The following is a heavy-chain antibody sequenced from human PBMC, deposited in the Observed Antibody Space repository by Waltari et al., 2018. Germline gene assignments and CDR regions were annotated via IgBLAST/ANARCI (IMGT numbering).Heavy chain of an antibody. Sequence: QVQLVQSGAEVKKPGSSVKVSCKASGGTFSSYAISRVRQAPGQGLEWMGGIIPIFGTANYAQKFQGRVTITADESTSTAYMELSSLRSEDTAVYYCAGITMIVVAPGYFDLWGRGTLVTVSS. D-gene: IGHD3-22*01. J-gene: IGHJ2*01. V-gene: IGHV1-69*01. CDR2: IIPIFGTA. CDR3: AGITMIVVAPGYFDL. CDR1: GGTFSSYA.